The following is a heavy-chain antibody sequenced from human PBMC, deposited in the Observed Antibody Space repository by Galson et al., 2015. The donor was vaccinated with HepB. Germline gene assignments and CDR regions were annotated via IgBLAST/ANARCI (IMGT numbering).Heavy chain of an antibody. D-gene: IGHD3-3*01. CDR1: GYTFTSYG. CDR2: ISAYTGNT. Sequence: SVKVSCKASGYTFTSYGISWVRQAPGQWLEWMGWISAYTGNTNYAQKLQGRVTMTTDTSTSTAYMELRSLRSDDTAVYYCARDISVSGLTIVGDTPPDFDYWGQGTLVTVSS. V-gene: IGHV1-18*01. CDR3: ARDISVSGLTIVGDTPPDFDY. J-gene: IGHJ4*02.